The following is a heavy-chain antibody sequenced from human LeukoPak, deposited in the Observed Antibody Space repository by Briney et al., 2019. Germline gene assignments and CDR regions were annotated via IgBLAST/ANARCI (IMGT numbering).Heavy chain of an antibody. D-gene: IGHD3-9*01. V-gene: IGHV1-8*01. J-gene: IGHJ5*02. CDR2: MNPNSGNT. CDR1: GYTFTSYD. CDR3: ARGRAGYYDILTAYYKRGENWFDP. Sequence: GASVKVSCKASGYTFTSYDINWVRQATGQGLEWMGWMNPNSGNTGYAQKFQGRVTMTRNTSISTAYMELGSLRSEDTAVYYCARGRAGYYDILTAYYKRGENWFDPWGQGTLATVSS.